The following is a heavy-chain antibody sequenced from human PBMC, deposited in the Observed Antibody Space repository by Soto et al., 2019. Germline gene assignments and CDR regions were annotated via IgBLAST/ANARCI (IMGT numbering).Heavy chain of an antibody. J-gene: IGHJ4*02. V-gene: IGHV3-30*03. CDR1: GFPFTSYG. CDR3: VGGQFYFDY. Sequence: QVQLVESGGGVVQPGRSLRLSCAASGFPFTSYGMHWVREGPGKGLEWLAVISYDGSNKFYADSVKGRFTISRDNSKNALYLQMNSLRADDTALYYCVGGQFYFDYRGQGTLVIVSS. CDR2: ISYDGSNK. D-gene: IGHD3-10*01.